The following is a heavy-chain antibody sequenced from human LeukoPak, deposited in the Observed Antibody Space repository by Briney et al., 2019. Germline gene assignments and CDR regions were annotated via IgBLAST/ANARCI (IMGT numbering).Heavy chain of an antibody. V-gene: IGHV3-23*01. CDR3: TKFDAPSDRKNY. CDR1: GFTFTSYA. Sequence: GGSLILSCAASGFTFTSYAMNWVRQAPGKGQEWVSTISGSDTSTYYADSVKGRFTISRDNSKNTLYMQMNSLRAEDTAVYYCTKFDAPSDRKNYWGRGTLVTVSA. CDR2: ISGSDTST. J-gene: IGHJ4*02.